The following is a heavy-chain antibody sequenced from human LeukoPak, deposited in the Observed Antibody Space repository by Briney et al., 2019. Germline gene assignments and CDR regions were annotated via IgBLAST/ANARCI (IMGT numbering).Heavy chain of an antibody. CDR3: ARGLVNYDSSGYYSRYYFGY. J-gene: IGHJ4*02. V-gene: IGHV1-69*13. Sequence: SSVKLSCKASGGTFSSYAISWVRQPPRQGLEWMGGIIPIFGTANCEQKFQGRVTITADESTSTAYMELSSLRSEDTAVYYCARGLVNYDSSGYYSRYYFGYWGQGTLVTVSS. D-gene: IGHD3-22*01. CDR1: GGTFSSYA. CDR2: IIPIFGTA.